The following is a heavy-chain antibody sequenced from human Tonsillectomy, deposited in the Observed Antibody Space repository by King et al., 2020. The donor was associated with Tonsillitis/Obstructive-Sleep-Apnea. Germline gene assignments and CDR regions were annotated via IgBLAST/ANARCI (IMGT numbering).Heavy chain of an antibody. V-gene: IGHV2-5*02. Sequence: TLKESGPTLVKPTQTLTLTCTFSGFSLITRGVGVGWIRQPPGKALEWLALIYWDDDKRYSRSLKSRLTITKDNSKHQVVLTMTNMDPVDTATYYCAHRKGYDSTNALGAFDIWGQGTMVTVSS. CDR3: AHRKGYDSTNALGAFDI. CDR1: GFSLITRGVG. CDR2: IYWDDDK. J-gene: IGHJ3*02. D-gene: IGHD3-22*01.